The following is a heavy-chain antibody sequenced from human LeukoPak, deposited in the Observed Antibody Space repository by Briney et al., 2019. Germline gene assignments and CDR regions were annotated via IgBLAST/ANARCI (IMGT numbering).Heavy chain of an antibody. CDR3: AKDRDGYSGARGFDC. V-gene: IGHV3-23*01. D-gene: IGHD5-12*01. CDR2: ISASGSRT. Sequence: GGSLRLSCAASGFTVSTYGMSWVRQAPGKGLEWVSGISASGSRTYYADSVKGRFTISRDNSKNTLQLQMNSLGAADTAVYYCAKDRDGYSGARGFDCWGQGTLVTVSS. J-gene: IGHJ4*02. CDR1: GFTVSTYG.